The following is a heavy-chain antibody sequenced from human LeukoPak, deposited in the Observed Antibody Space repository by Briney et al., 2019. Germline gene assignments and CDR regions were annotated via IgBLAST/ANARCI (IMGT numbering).Heavy chain of an antibody. V-gene: IGHV3-23*01. CDR2: ISGRGDST. CDR1: DFTFRLYA. D-gene: IGHD7-27*01. Sequence: PGGSLRLSCVASDFTFRLYAMGWVRQAPGKGLEWVSGISGRGDSTYYGDSVKGRFTISRDNSENMVFLQMNSLRVEDTAVYYCTGDLPGIPYFYYMDVWGKGTTVTVSS. CDR3: TGDLPGIPYFYYMDV. J-gene: IGHJ6*03.